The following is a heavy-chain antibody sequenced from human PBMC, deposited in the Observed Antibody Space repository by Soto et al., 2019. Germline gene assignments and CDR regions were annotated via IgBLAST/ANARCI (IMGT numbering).Heavy chain of an antibody. CDR3: ARSRDGYSFYFYYGMDG. J-gene: IGHJ6*02. D-gene: IGHD4-4*01. CDR2: ILHDGSAE. CDR1: GFTFTSYG. V-gene: IGHV3-30*03. Sequence: GGSLRLSCAASGFTFTSYGMHCVRHSPVKWLEWMALILHDGSAEYYADSVKGRFTISRDNSKNTLYLQMNSLRAEDTAVYYCARSRDGYSFYFYYGMDGWGQGTTVTVSS.